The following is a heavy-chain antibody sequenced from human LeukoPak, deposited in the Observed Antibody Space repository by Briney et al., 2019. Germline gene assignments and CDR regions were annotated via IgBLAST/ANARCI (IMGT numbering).Heavy chain of an antibody. J-gene: IGHJ3*02. CDR3: ASYSGIYSAFEI. CDR1: GDSIRSNTW. CDR2: IYQSGST. D-gene: IGHD1-26*01. V-gene: IGHV4-4*02. Sequence: SETLSLTCAVSGDSIRSNTWWSWVRQPPGKGLEWIGEIYQSGSTNYNLSLKSRVTILEDKSKNEFYLKLYFVTAADTAVYYCASYSGIYSAFEIWSQGTLVTVSS.